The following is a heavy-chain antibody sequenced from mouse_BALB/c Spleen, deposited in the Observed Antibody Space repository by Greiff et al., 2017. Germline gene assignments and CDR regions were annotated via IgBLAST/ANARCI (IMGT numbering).Heavy chain of an antibody. CDR3: ARGNYRNYYAMDY. CDR1: GYTFTSYW. V-gene: IGHV1-7*01. J-gene: IGHJ4*01. Sequence: VQLQESGAELAKPGASVKMSCKASGYTFTSYWMHWVKQRPGQGLEWIGYINPSTGYTEYNQKFKDKATLTADKSSSTAYMQLSSLTSEDSAVYYCARGNYRNYYAMDYWGQGTSVTVSS. D-gene: IGHD2-14*01. CDR2: INPSTGYT.